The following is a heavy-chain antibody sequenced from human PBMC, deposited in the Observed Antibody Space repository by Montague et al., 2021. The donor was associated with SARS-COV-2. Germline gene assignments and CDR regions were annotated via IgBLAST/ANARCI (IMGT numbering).Heavy chain of an antibody. V-gene: IGHV4-39*01. D-gene: IGHD3-10*01. CDR1: GGSISSSSYY. CDR2: IFYSGST. CDR3: ASMVRAQVYYFDY. Sequence: SETLSLTCTVSGGSISSSSYYWGWIRQPPGKGLEWIGSIFYSGSTDYNPSLKSRVTISVDTSKNQFPLKLSSVTAADTAVYYCASMVRAQVYYFDYWGQGTLVTVSS. J-gene: IGHJ4*02.